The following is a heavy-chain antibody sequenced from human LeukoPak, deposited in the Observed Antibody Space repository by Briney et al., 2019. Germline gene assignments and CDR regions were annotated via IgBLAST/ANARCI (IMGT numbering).Heavy chain of an antibody. J-gene: IGHJ4*02. D-gene: IGHD1-26*01. V-gene: IGHV3-74*01. CDR1: GFTFSSYW. CDR3: ARNLNSGSYYYFDY. Sequence: GGSLRLSCAASGFTFSSYWMHWVRQAPGKGLVWVSRINSDGSSTSYADSVKGRFTISRDNAKNTLYLQMNSLRPEDTALYYCARNLNSGSYYYFDYWDQGTLVTVSS. CDR2: INSDGSST.